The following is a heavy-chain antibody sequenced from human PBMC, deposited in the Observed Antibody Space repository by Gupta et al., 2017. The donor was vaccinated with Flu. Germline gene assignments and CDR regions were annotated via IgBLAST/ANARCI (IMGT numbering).Heavy chain of an antibody. V-gene: IGHV1-2*02. CDR1: GYTFTDYS. D-gene: IGHD2-2*01. CDR2: INPNSGGT. Sequence: QVQLVQSGAEVKKPGASVTGTCLASGYTFTDYSIRGVRQAPGQGLEWMGWINPNSGGTNYAQKVQGRVTMSRDTSISTAYMEWSRLRSDDTAVYYCATWYCSTTSFYGGNYYYYGMDVWGQGTTVTVSS. J-gene: IGHJ6*02. CDR3: ATWYCSTTSFYGGNYYYYGMDV.